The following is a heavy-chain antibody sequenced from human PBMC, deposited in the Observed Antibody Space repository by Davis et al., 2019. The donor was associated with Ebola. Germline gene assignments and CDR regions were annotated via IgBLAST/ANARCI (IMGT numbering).Heavy chain of an antibody. V-gene: IGHV4-34*01. CDR1: GGSFSGYY. J-gene: IGHJ6*02. CDR3: ARDRRYRQCGMDV. Sequence: SETLSLTCAVYGGSFSGYYWSWIRQPPGKGLEWIGEINHSGSTNYNPSLKSRVTISVETSKNQFPLKLSSVTAEDTAVYYCARDRRYRQCGMDVWGQGTTVTVSS. D-gene: IGHD4-11*01. CDR2: INHSGST.